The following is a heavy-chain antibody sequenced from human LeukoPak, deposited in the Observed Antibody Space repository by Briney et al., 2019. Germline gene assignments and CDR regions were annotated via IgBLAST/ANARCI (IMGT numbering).Heavy chain of an antibody. Sequence: GGSLRLSCAASGFTFSSYWMSWVRQAPGKGLEWVANIKQDGSEKYNVDSVKGRFTISRDNAKNSLYLQMNSLRAEDTAVYYCARERYGSGSYFPYGMDVWGQGTTVTVSS. J-gene: IGHJ6*02. D-gene: IGHD3-10*01. CDR1: GFTFSSYW. CDR2: IKQDGSEK. CDR3: ARERYGSGSYFPYGMDV. V-gene: IGHV3-7*01.